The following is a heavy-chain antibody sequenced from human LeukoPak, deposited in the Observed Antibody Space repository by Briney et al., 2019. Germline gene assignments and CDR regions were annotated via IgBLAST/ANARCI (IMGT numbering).Heavy chain of an antibody. J-gene: IGHJ4*02. V-gene: IGHV4-38-2*02. CDR2: IFHTGTT. Sequence: SETLSLTCAVSGYSISSGYYWGGIRPPPGKGREGMGTIFHTGTTYSHPSLKTRFPISVDTSKNHFSLKLSSVTAADTAVYYCARDELVDSSGWYGSYWGQGTLVTVSS. CDR1: GYSISSGYY. CDR3: ARDELVDSSGWYGSY. D-gene: IGHD6-19*01.